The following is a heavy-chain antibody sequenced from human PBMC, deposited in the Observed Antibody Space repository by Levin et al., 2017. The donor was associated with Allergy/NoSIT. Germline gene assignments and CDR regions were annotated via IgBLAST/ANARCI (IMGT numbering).Heavy chain of an antibody. V-gene: IGHV4-34*01. CDR2: INHSGST. J-gene: IGHJ6*03. D-gene: IGHD2-2*01. CDR1: GGSFSGYY. Sequence: ASQTLSLTCAVYGGSFSGYYWSWIRQPPGKGLEWIGEINHSGSTNYNTSLKSRVTISVDTSKNQFSLKLSSVTAADTAVYYCARGSEVVRRGYYYYYYMDVWGKGTTVTVSS. CDR3: ARGSEVVRRGYYYYYYMDV.